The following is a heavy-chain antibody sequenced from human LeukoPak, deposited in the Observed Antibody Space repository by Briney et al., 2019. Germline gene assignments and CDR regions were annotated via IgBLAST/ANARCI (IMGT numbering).Heavy chain of an antibody. D-gene: IGHD4-11*01. CDR3: ARDGYSNYLFDY. V-gene: IGHV4-61*08. CDR2: IYYSGST. CDR1: GGSISSGDYY. Sequence: SETLSLTCTVSGGSISSGDYYWSWIRQPPGKGLEWIGYIYYSGSTNYNPSLKSRVTISVDTSKNQFSLKLSSVTAADTAVYYCARDGYSNYLFDYWGQGTLVTVSS. J-gene: IGHJ4*02.